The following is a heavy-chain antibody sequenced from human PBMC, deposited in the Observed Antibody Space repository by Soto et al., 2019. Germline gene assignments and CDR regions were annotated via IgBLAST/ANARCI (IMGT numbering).Heavy chain of an antibody. D-gene: IGHD4-17*01. CDR3: ARAVYGLAYFDS. CDR1: GFSFSTYA. V-gene: IGHV3-30-3*01. Sequence: PGGSLRLSCSASGFSFSTYAFHWVRQAPGKGLEWVALISYDGNTKYYAVSVRGRFTVSRDDSMNTLYLEMNSLRPDDSAVYYCARAVYGLAYFDSWGQGTLVTVSS. J-gene: IGHJ4*02. CDR2: ISYDGNTK.